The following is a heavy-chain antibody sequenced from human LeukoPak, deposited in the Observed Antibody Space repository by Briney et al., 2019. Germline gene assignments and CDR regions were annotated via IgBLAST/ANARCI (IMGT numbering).Heavy chain of an antibody. CDR3: ARWYSSNPLLSEYNFDY. CDR2: MNPNSGNT. J-gene: IGHJ4*02. V-gene: IGHV1-8*03. Sequence: ASVKVSCKASGYTFTSYDINWVRQATGQGLEWMGWMNPNSGNTGYAQKFQGRVTITRNTSTSTAYMELSSLRSEDTAVYYCARWYSSNPLLSEYNFDYWGQGTLVTVSS. CDR1: GYTFTSYD. D-gene: IGHD6-13*01.